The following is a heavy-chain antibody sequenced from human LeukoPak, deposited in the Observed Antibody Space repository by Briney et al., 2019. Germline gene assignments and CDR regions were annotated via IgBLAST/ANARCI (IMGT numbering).Heavy chain of an antibody. CDR1: GGSISSYY. J-gene: IGHJ4*02. Sequence: SETLSLTCTVSGGSISSYYWSWIRQPPGKGLEWIGYIYTSGSTNYNPSLKSRVTISVDTSKNQFSLKLSSVTAADTAVYYCAAGGRAAAGTDYWGQGTLVTVSS. D-gene: IGHD6-13*01. V-gene: IGHV4-4*09. CDR2: IYTSGST. CDR3: AAGGRAAAGTDY.